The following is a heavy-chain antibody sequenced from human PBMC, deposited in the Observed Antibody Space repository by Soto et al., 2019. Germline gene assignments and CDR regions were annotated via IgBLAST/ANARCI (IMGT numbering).Heavy chain of an antibody. CDR3: ASSSVAGRFDY. J-gene: IGHJ4*02. V-gene: IGHV4-59*08. CDR1: GGSISGYY. D-gene: IGHD6-19*01. CDR2: IYYSGST. Sequence: SETLSLTCTVSGGSISGYYWSWIRQPPGKGLEWIGYIYYSGSTNYNPSLRSRVTISVDTSKNQFSLKLSSVTAADTAVYYCASSSVAGRFDYWGQGTLVTVSS.